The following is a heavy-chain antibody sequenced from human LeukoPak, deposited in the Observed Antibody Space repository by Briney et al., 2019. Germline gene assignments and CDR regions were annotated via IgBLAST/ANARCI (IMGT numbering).Heavy chain of an antibody. V-gene: IGHV5-51*01. CDR3: ARQLTYYDYVWGGYQERSPDI. Sequence: GESLKISCKGSGHRFTSYWIGWVRPRPGEGVEWRGIIYPGDSDTRYSPSFQGQVTISADKSISTAYLQWSSLKTSDIAMYYCARQLTYYDYVWGGYQERSPDIWGQGTLVTVSS. J-gene: IGHJ3*02. CDR2: IYPGDSDT. CDR1: GHRFTSYW. D-gene: IGHD3-16*01.